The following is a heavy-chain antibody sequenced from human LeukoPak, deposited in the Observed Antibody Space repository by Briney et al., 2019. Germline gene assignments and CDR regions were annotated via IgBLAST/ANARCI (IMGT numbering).Heavy chain of an antibody. J-gene: IGHJ6*02. D-gene: IGHD3-16*02. V-gene: IGHV3-7*01. Sequence: GGSLRLSCAASGFTFSSYWMSWVRQAPGKGLEWVANIKQDGSEKYYVDSVKGRFTISRDNAKNSLYLQMNSLRAEDTAVYYCARDLYDYVWGSYQAFYYYYYGMDVWGQGTTVTVSS. CDR3: ARDLYDYVWGSYQAFYYYYYGMDV. CDR2: IKQDGSEK. CDR1: GFTFSSYW.